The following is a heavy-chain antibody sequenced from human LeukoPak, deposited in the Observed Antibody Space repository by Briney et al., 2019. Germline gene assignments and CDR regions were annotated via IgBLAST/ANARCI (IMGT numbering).Heavy chain of an antibody. CDR1: GFTFSSYA. D-gene: IGHD3-9*01. CDR2: ISGSGGST. CDR3: ASETGYFDWLVSPLYYYYGMDV. J-gene: IGHJ6*04. Sequence: GGSLRLSCAASGFTFSSYAMIWVRQAPGKGLEWVSAISGSGGSTYYADSVKGRFTISRDNSKNTLYLQMNSLRAEDTAVYYCASETGYFDWLVSPLYYYYGMDVWGKGTTVTVSS. V-gene: IGHV3-23*01.